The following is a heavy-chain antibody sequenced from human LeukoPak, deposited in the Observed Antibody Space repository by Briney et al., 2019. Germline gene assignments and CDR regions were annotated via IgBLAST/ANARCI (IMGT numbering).Heavy chain of an antibody. CDR3: ARDGIRGQLELRWASDAFDI. CDR2: IHYSGST. D-gene: IGHD1-7*01. CDR1: GGSISSSSYY. V-gene: IGHV4-61*01. J-gene: IGHJ3*02. Sequence: ASETLSLTCTVSGGSISSSSYYWGWIRQPPGKGLEWIGYIHYSGSTNYNPSLKSRVTISVDTSKNQFSLKLSSVTAADTAVYYCARDGIRGQLELRWASDAFDIWGQGTMVTVSS.